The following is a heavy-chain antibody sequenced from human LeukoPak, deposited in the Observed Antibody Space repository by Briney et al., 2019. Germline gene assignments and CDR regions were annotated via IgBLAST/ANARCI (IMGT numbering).Heavy chain of an antibody. D-gene: IGHD4-17*01. Sequence: ASVKVSCKASGYTFTSYDFNWVRQATGQRPEWMGWMSPNSGDTGYAQKFQDRVTMTRNTSISTAYMELSSLRSDDTAVYYCARGTVTTPGDNWFDPWGQGTLVTVSS. CDR2: MSPNSGDT. CDR1: GYTFTSYD. J-gene: IGHJ5*02. CDR3: ARGTVTTPGDNWFDP. V-gene: IGHV1-8*01.